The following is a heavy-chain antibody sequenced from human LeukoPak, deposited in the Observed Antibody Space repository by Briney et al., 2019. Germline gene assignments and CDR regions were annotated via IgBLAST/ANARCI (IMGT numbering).Heavy chain of an antibody. J-gene: IGHJ4*02. CDR1: GFTFSSYW. Sequence: GGSLRLSCAASGFTFSSYWMSWVRQAPGKGLEWVANIKQDGSEKYYVDSVKGRFTISRDNAKNSLYLQMNSLRAEDAAVYYCARDWGTYYYDSSGYYYWGQGTLVTVSS. CDR2: IKQDGSEK. CDR3: ARDWGTYYYDSSGYYY. D-gene: IGHD3-22*01. V-gene: IGHV3-7*01.